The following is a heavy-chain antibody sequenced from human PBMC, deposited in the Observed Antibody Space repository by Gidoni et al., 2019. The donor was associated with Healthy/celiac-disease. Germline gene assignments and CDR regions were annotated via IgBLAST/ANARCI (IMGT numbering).Heavy chain of an antibody. CDR3: ARVPSGIASGVNWYFDL. CDR1: GGSISSYY. J-gene: IGHJ2*01. D-gene: IGHD3-10*01. V-gene: IGHV4-59*01. CDR2: IYYSGST. Sequence: QVQLQESGPGLVKPSETLSLTCTVSGGSISSYYWSWIRQPPGKGLEWIGYIYYSGSTNYNPSLKSRVTISVDTSKNQFSLKLSSVTAADTAVYYCARVPSGIASGVNWYFDLWGRGTLVTVSS.